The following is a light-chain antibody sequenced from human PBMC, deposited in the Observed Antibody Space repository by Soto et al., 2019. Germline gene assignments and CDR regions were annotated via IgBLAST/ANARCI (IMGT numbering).Light chain of an antibody. CDR3: QQYNSYPYT. Sequence: DIQMTQSPSTVSASVGDGVTITCRASQSISTWLAWYQQKPGKAPNLLIYDASTLESGGPSGFSGSGSGTEFPLTISSLQPDDSATYYCQQYNSYPYTFGQGPKLQIK. V-gene: IGKV1-5*01. J-gene: IGKJ2*01. CDR1: QSISTW. CDR2: DAS.